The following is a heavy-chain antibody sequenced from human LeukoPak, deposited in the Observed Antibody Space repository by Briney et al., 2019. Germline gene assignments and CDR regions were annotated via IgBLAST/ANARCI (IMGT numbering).Heavy chain of an antibody. CDR1: GGTFSSYA. D-gene: IGHD3-22*01. V-gene: IGHV1-69*04. CDR3: ARDDSSGYFPSTGDY. CDR2: IIPILGIA. Sequence: SVKVSCKASGGTFSSYAISWVRQAPGQGLEWMGRIIPILGIANYAQKFQGRVTMTRDTSTSTVYMELSSLRSEDTAVYYCARDDSSGYFPSTGDYWGQGTLVTVSS. J-gene: IGHJ4*02.